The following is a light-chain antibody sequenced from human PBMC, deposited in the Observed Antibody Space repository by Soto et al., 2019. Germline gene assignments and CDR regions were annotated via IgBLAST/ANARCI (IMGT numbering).Light chain of an antibody. CDR1: QSVRTTY. V-gene: IGKV3-20*01. CDR3: QQYGRSPFT. Sequence: VWTQSPCTLSLSPGERASLSCRASQSVRTTYLTWYQHKHGQAPRLLIYGASTRATGVPDRFSASGSGTDFTLTISRLEPEDFAVYYCQQYGRSPFTFGPGTKVDIK. J-gene: IGKJ3*01. CDR2: GAS.